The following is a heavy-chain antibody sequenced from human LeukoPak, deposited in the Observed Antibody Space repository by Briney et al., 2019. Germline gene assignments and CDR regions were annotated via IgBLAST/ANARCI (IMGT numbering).Heavy chain of an antibody. CDR3: ARDAVETEDYFDC. Sequence: PRGSLRLSCAASGFTFNTYSMNWVRQAPGKGLEWLSYISRGSNNIYYADSVKGRFTISRDNAKNSLYLQMNSLRAEDTAVYYCARDAVETEDYFDCWGQGTLVTVSS. CDR2: ISRGSNNI. D-gene: IGHD6-19*01. J-gene: IGHJ4*02. V-gene: IGHV3-48*04. CDR1: GFTFNTYS.